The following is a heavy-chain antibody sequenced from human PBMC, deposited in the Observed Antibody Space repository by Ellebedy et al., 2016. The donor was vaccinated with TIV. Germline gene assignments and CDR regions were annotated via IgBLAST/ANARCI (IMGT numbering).Heavy chain of an antibody. CDR2: INHSGST. CDR1: GGSISSYF. Sequence: MPGGSLRLSCTVSGGSISSYFWSWIRQPPGKGLEWIGEINHSGSTNYNPSLKSRVTISVDTSKNQFSLKLSSVTAADTAVYYCARGQGTLQYFDWLGHYYYGMDVWGQGTTVTVSS. D-gene: IGHD3-9*01. CDR3: ARGQGTLQYFDWLGHYYYGMDV. V-gene: IGHV4-34*01. J-gene: IGHJ6*02.